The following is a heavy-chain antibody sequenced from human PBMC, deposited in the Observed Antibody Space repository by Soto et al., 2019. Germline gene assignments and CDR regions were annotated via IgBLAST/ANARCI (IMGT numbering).Heavy chain of an antibody. V-gene: IGHV3-23*01. D-gene: IGHD5-18*01. CDR2: ITYNGDNT. J-gene: IGHJ4*02. CDR3: ARYIRGPTVFYFDF. CDR1: GLTLSSYA. Sequence: PGGSLILSCAAPGLTLSSYAITLVRQAQGKGLEWVSVITYNGDNTYYADCVKGRFTISRDNSKDTVHLQMNSLRAEDTAVYYCARYIRGPTVFYFDFWGPGVLVTV.